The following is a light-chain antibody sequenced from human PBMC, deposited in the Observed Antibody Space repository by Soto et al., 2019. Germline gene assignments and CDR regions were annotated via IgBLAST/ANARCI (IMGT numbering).Light chain of an antibody. V-gene: IGKV3-20*01. CDR1: QSVSSNY. Sequence: EIVWTQSPGTLSLSPGERATLSCRASQSVSSNYLAWYRQKPGQAPRLLIYGASSRATGIPDRFSGSGSGTDFTLTISRLEPEDLAAYFCQQYHNWPLTFGGGTKVDIK. CDR3: QQYHNWPLT. J-gene: IGKJ4*01. CDR2: GAS.